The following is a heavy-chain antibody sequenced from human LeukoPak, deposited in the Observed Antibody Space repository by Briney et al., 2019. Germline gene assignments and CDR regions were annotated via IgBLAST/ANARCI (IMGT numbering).Heavy chain of an antibody. CDR1: GFTFDDYA. D-gene: IGHD6-13*01. CDR3: AKDIGSSSLDY. CDR2: ISWNSGSI. J-gene: IGHJ4*02. V-gene: IGHV3-9*01. Sequence: GRSLRLSCAASGFTFDDYAMHWVRQAPGKGLEWVSGISWNSGSIGYADSVKGRFTISRDNAKNSLHLQMNNLRAGDTALYYCAKDIGSSSLDYWGQGTLVTVSS.